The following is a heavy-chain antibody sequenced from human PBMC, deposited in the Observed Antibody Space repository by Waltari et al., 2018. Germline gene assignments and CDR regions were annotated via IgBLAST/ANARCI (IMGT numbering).Heavy chain of an antibody. CDR1: GGSIRSSNW. J-gene: IGHJ3*02. V-gene: IGHV4-4*02. Sequence: QVQLQESGPGLENPSGTLSLTCAVSGGSIRSSNWWSWVRQPPGKGLEWIGEIYHSGSTNYNPSLKSRVTISVDKSKNQFSLKLSSVTAADTAVYYCARVASHAGSVTRVLDIWGQGTMVTVSS. D-gene: IGHD2-15*01. CDR3: ARVASHAGSVTRVLDI. CDR2: IYHSGST.